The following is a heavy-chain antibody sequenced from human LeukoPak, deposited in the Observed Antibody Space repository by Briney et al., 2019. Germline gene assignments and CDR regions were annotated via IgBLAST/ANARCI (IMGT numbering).Heavy chain of an antibody. J-gene: IGHJ4*02. Sequence: ASVKVSCKASGYTFTSYYMHWVRQAPGQGLEWMGIINPSGGSTSYAQKFQGRVTMTRDMSTSTVYMELSSLRSEDTAVYYCARTRGQDYFDYWGQGTLVTVSS. CDR2: INPSGGST. V-gene: IGHV1-46*01. D-gene: IGHD3-10*01. CDR1: GYTFTSYY. CDR3: ARTRGQDYFDY.